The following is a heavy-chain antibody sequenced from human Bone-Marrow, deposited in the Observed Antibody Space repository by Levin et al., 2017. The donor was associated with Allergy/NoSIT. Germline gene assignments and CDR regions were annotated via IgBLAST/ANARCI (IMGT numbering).Heavy chain of an antibody. D-gene: IGHD3-10*01. CDR2: FDPEDGET. CDR1: GYTLTELS. CDR3: ATPSGSYFSAFDI. J-gene: IGHJ3*02. Sequence: GESLKISCKVSGYTLTELSMHWVRQAPGKGLEWMGGFDPEDGETIYAQKFQGRVTMTEDTSTDTAYMELSSLRSEDTAVYYCATPSGSYFSAFDIWGQGTMVTVSS. V-gene: IGHV1-24*01.